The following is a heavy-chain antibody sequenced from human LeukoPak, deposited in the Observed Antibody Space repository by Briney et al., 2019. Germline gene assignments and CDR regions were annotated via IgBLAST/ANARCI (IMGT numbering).Heavy chain of an antibody. J-gene: IGHJ4*02. Sequence: GASVKVSCKASGYTFTGYYMHWVRQAPGQGLEWMGWINPNSGGTNYAQKFQGRVTMTRDTSISTAYMELSRLRSDDTAVYYCARGGVLGYCSSTSCADFDYWGQGTLVPVSS. CDR2: INPNSGGT. V-gene: IGHV1-2*02. CDR1: GYTFTGYY. D-gene: IGHD2-2*01. CDR3: ARGGVLGYCSSTSCADFDY.